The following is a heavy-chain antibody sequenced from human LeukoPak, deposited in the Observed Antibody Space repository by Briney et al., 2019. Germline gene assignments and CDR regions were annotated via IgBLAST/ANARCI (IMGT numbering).Heavy chain of an antibody. J-gene: IGHJ6*03. CDR1: GGSFSSYD. D-gene: IGHD3-10*01. V-gene: IGHV4-4*07. Sequence: SETLSLTCTVSGGSFSSYDWSWIRQPAGKGLEWIGRIYTGGSTNYNPSLNSRVTISVDTSKNQFSLKLSSVTAADTAVYYCARTVFGGSNSAYYNNYFNVWGKGTTVTVSS. CDR3: ARTVFGGSNSAYYNNYFNV. CDR2: IYTGGST.